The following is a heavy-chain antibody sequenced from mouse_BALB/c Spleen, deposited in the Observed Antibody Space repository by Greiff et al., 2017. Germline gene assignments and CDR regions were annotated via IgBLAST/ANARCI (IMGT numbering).Heavy chain of an antibody. J-gene: IGHJ3*01. D-gene: IGHD2-10*02. CDR2: IDPSDSYT. V-gene: IGHV1-69*02. Sequence: QVQLQQPGAELVKPGASVKLSCKASGYTFTSYWMHWVKQRPGQGLEWIGEIDPSDSYTNYNQKFKGKATLTVDKSSSTAYMQLSSLTSEDSAVYYCVGVYGNYFFAYWGQGTLVTVSA. CDR1: GYTFTSYW. CDR3: VGVYGNYFFAY.